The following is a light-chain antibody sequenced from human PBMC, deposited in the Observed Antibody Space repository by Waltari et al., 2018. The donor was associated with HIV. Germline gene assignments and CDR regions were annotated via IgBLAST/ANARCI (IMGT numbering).Light chain of an antibody. V-gene: IGKV3-20*01. CDR2: GAS. CDR1: QSVSSSY. CDR3: QQYGSSPWT. Sequence: EIVLKQSPGTLSLSPGERATLSCRASQSVSSSYLAWYQQKPGQAPRLLVCGASSRATGSPDRFSGSGSGTDFTLTISRLEPEEFAVYYCQQYGSSPWTFGQGTKVEIK. J-gene: IGKJ1*01.